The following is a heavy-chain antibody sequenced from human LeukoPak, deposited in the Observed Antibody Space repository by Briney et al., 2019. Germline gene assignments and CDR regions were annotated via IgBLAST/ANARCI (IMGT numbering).Heavy chain of an antibody. CDR2: INPNSGGT. D-gene: IGHD1-26*01. J-gene: IGHJ6*03. CDR3: ARGPSGSYRHNYYYYYMDV. Sequence: ASVKVSCKASKYTFTDYYMHWVRQAPGQGLEWMGWINPNSGGTNYAQKFQGRVTMTRDTSISTAYMELSRLRSDDTAVYYCARGPSGSYRHNYYYYYMDVWGKGTTVTVSS. V-gene: IGHV1-2*02. CDR1: KYTFTDYY.